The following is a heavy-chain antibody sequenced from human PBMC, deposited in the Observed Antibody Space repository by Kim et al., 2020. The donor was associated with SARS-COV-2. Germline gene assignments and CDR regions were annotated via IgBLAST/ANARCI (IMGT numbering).Heavy chain of an antibody. Sequence: YADSVKGRFTISRGNAKNSLYLQMNSLRDEDTAVYYCARYDYGSGGGMDVWGQGTTVTVSS. V-gene: IGHV3-48*02. CDR3: ARYDYGSGGGMDV. J-gene: IGHJ6*02. D-gene: IGHD3-10*01.